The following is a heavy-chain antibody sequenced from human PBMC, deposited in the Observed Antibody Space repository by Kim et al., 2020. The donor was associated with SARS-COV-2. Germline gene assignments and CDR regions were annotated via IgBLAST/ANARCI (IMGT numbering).Heavy chain of an antibody. D-gene: IGHD3-22*01. J-gene: IGHJ4*02. Sequence: GGSLRLSCEASGSGFTFSSHSMNWVRQLPGKRLEWVSYISGVGDRIYYVDSVKGRFTISRDNAKKSLFLQMNSLRDEDTAVYYCARGDDSNAFYYDYWGQGILVTVSS. CDR3: ARGDDSNAFYYDY. CDR1: GSGFTFSSHS. V-gene: IGHV3-48*02. CDR2: ISGVGDRI.